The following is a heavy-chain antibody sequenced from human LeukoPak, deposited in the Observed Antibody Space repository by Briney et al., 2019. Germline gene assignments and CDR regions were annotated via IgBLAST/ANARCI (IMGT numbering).Heavy chain of an antibody. CDR1: GFTFSSYA. D-gene: IGHD6-19*01. J-gene: IGHJ6*02. CDR2: ISYDGSNK. CDR3: ASVSGPGEYYYYYYGMDV. V-gene: IGHV3-30-3*01. Sequence: GGSLRLSCAASGFTFSSYAMHRVRQAPGKGLEWVAVISYDGSNKYYADSVKGRFTISRDNSKNTLYLQMNSLRAEDTAVYYCASVSGPGEYYYYYYGMDVWGQGTTVTVSS.